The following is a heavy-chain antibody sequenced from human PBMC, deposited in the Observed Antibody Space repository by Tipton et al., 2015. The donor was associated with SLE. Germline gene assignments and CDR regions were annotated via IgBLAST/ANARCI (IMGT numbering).Heavy chain of an antibody. CDR3: ATNGHGETYEFFTEYLRH. V-gene: IGHV4-39*01. CDR2: VFDTGYT. J-gene: IGHJ1*01. D-gene: IGHD5-12*01. Sequence: TLSLTCHVAGGPIRNSPYYWAWIRQTRGKRLEWIGSVFDTGYTAYNPSLEGRVSISVDTSNNEFSLKLSPVTAADTAVYYCATNGHGETYEFFTEYLRHWGQGTLVTVSS. CDR1: GGPIRNSPYY.